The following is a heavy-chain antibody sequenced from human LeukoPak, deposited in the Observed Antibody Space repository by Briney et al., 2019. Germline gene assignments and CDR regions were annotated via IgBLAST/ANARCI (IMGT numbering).Heavy chain of an antibody. CDR3: VRESSSSSGYYYYYMDV. CDR1: GGTFSSYA. CDR2: IIPIFGTA. D-gene: IGHD6-6*01. J-gene: IGHJ6*03. V-gene: IGHV1-69*05. Sequence: GASVKVSCKASGGTFSSYAISWVRQAPGQGLEWMGGIIPIFGTANYAQKFQGRVTITTDESTSTAYMELSSLRSEDTAVYYCVRESSSSSGYYYYYMDVWGKGTTVTVSS.